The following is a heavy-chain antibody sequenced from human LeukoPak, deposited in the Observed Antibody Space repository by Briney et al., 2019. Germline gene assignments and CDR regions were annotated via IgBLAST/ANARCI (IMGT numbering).Heavy chain of an antibody. J-gene: IGHJ4*02. CDR1: GFSLSTSGMC. Sequence: KESGPTLVNPTQTLTLTCTFSGFSLSTSGMCVSWIRQPPGKALEWLARIDWDDDEYYSTSLQTRLTISKDTSKNQVVLTVTNVDPVDTATYYCARTHEGAGSVFDYWGQGTLVTVSS. CDR3: ARTHEGAGSVFDY. D-gene: IGHD3-16*01. CDR2: IDWDDDE. V-gene: IGHV2-70*11.